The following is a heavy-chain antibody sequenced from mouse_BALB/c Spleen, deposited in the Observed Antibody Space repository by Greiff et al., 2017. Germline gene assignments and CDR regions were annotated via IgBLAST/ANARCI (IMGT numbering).Heavy chain of an antibody. J-gene: IGHJ3*01. Sequence: QVQLQQPGAELVRPGASVKLSCKASGYTFTSYWINWVKQRPGQGLEWIGNIYPSDSYTNYNQKFKDKATLTVDKSSSTAYMQLSSPTSEDSAVYYCTRSVYDGYLFAYWGQGTLVTVSA. D-gene: IGHD2-3*01. CDR1: GYTFTSYW. V-gene: IGHV1-69*02. CDR2: IYPSDSYT. CDR3: TRSVYDGYLFAY.